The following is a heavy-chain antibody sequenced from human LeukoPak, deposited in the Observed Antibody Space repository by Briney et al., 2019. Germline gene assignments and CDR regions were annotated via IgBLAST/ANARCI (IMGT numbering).Heavy chain of an antibody. CDR2: ISSSSSTI. CDR1: GFTFSSYS. V-gene: IGHV3-48*01. J-gene: IGHJ4*02. CDR3: ARRDSGSRGFDS. D-gene: IGHD3-10*01. Sequence: GGSLRLSCADSGFTFSSYSMNWVRQAPGKGLEWVSYISSSSSTIYYADSVKGRFTISRDNARNSLYLQMNSLRAEDTAVYYCARRDSGSRGFDSWGQGTLVTVSS.